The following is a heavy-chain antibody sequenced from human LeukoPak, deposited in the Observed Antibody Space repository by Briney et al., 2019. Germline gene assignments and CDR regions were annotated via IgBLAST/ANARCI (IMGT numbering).Heavy chain of an antibody. J-gene: IGHJ4*02. CDR1: GGSISSSSYY. Sequence: SETLSLTCTVSGGSISSSSYYWGWIRQPPGKGLEWIGSIYYSGSTYYNPSLKSRVTISVDTSKNQISLKLSSVTAADTAVYYCARRPEYYYGSGSYSEYYFDYWGQGTLVTVSS. CDR3: ARRPEYYYGSGSYSEYYFDY. D-gene: IGHD3-10*01. V-gene: IGHV4-39*01. CDR2: IYYSGST.